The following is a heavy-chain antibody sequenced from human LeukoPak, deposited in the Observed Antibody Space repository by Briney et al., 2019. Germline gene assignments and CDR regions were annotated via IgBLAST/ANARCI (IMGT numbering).Heavy chain of an antibody. CDR2: IYYSGST. D-gene: IGHD3-22*01. CDR3: ARVPDYYYDSSGYYYYYGMDV. CDR1: GYSISSGYY. J-gene: IGHJ6*02. Sequence: PSETLSLICTVSGYSISSGYYWGWIRQPPGKGLEWIGSIYYSGSTYYNPSLKSRVTISVDTSKNQFSLKLSSVTAADTAVYYCARVPDYYYDSSGYYYYYGMDVWGQGTTVTVSS. V-gene: IGHV4-38-2*02.